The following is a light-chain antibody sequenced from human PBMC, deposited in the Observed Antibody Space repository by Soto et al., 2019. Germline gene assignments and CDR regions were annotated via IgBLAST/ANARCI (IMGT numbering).Light chain of an antibody. CDR2: WAS. CDR1: QSLLYSSNNKNY. CDR3: QQYFSTPPT. J-gene: IGKJ1*01. Sequence: DIVMTQSPDSLAVSLGERATINCKSSQSLLYSSNNKNYLAWYQQKSGQPPKLLFYWASTRESGVPDRFSGSGSETEFTLTFTSLQPEDVAVYYCQQYFSTPPTFGQGTKVEIK. V-gene: IGKV4-1*01.